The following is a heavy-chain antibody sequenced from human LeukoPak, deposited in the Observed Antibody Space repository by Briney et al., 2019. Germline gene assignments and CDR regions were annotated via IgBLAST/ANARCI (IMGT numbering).Heavy chain of an antibody. D-gene: IGHD6-13*01. CDR2: IYYSGST. V-gene: IGHV4-39*01. CDR1: GGSISSSSYY. J-gene: IGHJ4*02. CDR3: ARAGSSWYNFGPFDY. Sequence: SETLSLTCTVSGGSISSSSYYWGWIRQPPGKGLEWIGSIYYSGSTYYNPSLKSRVTISVDTSKNQFSLKLSSVTAADTAVYYCARAGSSWYNFGPFDYWGQGTLVTVSS.